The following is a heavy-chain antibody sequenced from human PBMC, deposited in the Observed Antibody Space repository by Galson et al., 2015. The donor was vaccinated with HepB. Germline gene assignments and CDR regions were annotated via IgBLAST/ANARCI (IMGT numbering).Heavy chain of an antibody. CDR2: ISYDGTNK. V-gene: IGHV3-30-3*01. D-gene: IGHD2-2*02. J-gene: IGHJ4*02. CDR1: GFTFSNYA. Sequence: LRLSCAASGFTFSNYAMHWVRQAPGKGLEWVSFISYDGTNKYYAHSVTGRFTISRDTSENTLCLQMNSLRPDDSAVYYCARGGGFYGSYTEYYFDDWGQGTRVTVSS. CDR3: ARGGGFYGSYTEYYFDD.